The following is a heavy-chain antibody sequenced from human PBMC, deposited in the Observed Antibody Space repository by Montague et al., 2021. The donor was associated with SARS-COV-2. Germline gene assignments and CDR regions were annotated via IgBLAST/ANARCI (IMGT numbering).Heavy chain of an antibody. D-gene: IGHD7-27*01. V-gene: IGHV3-33*01. CDR3: VGDPGDPDTFDF. Sequence: LSLSLSASGFTHSKYGVHWVRQAPGKGLEWVASIWNDGSKKHHADSVKGRFTISRDNSNNMLYLQMDSLRADDAGVYYCVGDPGDPDTFDFWDQGTQVTVSS. CDR1: GFTHSKYG. CDR2: IWNDGSKK. J-gene: IGHJ4*02.